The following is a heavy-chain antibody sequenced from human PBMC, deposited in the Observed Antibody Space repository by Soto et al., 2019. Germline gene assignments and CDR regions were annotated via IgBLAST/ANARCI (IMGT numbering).Heavy chain of an antibody. D-gene: IGHD6-19*01. J-gene: IGHJ4*02. CDR1: GFTFSSYS. CDR2: ISSSSSYI. V-gene: IGHV3-21*01. Sequence: EAQLVESGGGLVKPGGSLRLSCAASGFTFSSYSMNWVRPAPGKGLEWVSSISSSSSYIYYADSVKGRFTISRDNAKNALYLQMNSLRAEDTAVYYCARDDGGSGWSNDYWGQGTLVTVSS. CDR3: ARDDGGSGWSNDY.